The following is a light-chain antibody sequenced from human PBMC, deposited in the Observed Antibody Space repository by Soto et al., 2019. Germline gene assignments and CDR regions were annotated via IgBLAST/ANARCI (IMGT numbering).Light chain of an antibody. J-gene: IGLJ3*02. CDR2: EVS. CDR1: SSDIGGYNY. V-gene: IGLV2-14*01. Sequence: QSALTQPASVSGSPGQSITISCTGTSSDIGGYNYVSWYQQHPGKAPKLMIYEVSNLPSGVSNRFSGSKSGNTASLTISGLQAEDEADYYCTSYTSSSTLGFGGGTKLTVL. CDR3: TSYTSSSTLG.